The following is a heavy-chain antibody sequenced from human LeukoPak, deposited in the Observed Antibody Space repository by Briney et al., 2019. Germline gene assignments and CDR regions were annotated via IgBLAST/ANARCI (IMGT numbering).Heavy chain of an antibody. CDR1: GYTFTSYA. J-gene: IGHJ4*02. V-gene: IGHV1-69*01. CDR3: ARDRGYSYGRVPNFDY. D-gene: IGHD5-18*01. Sequence: SVKVSGKASGYTFTSYAMNWVRQAPGQGLEWMGWISANDGNTDYPQKFQGRVTITADESTSTAYMELSSLRSEDTAVYYCARDRGYSYGRVPNFDYWGQGTLVTVSS. CDR2: ISANDGNT.